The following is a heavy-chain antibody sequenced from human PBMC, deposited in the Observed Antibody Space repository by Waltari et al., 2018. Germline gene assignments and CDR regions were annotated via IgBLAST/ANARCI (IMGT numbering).Heavy chain of an antibody. J-gene: IGHJ6*03. Sequence: QVQLVQSGAEVKKPGSSVTVSCKASGGTFSSYAISWVRQAPGQGLEWRGGIIPIFGTANYAQKFQGRVTITADKSTSTAYMELSSLRSEDTAVYYCARDNFSDGGAGGGYYYYYYMDVWGKGTTVTVSS. CDR3: ARDNFSDGGAGGGYYYYYYMDV. CDR1: GGTFSSYA. V-gene: IGHV1-69*14. CDR2: IIPIFGTA. D-gene: IGHD6-19*01.